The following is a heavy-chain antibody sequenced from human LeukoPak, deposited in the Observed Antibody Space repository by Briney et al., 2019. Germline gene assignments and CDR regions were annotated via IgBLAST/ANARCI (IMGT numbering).Heavy chain of an antibody. Sequence: PGGSPRLSCAASGFTFSDYYMSWIRQAPGKGLEWLSYISPSGIHTPYADSVKGRFTVSRGNAKNSLSLELNSLRVDDTAIYYCARVGSTAEAGTPDYWGQGTLVTVSS. J-gene: IGHJ4*02. CDR2: ISPSGIHT. CDR3: ARVGSTAEAGTPDY. D-gene: IGHD6-13*01. CDR1: GFTFSDYY. V-gene: IGHV3-11*06.